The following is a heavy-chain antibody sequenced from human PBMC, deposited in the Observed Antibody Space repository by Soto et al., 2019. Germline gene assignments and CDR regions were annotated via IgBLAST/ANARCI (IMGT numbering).Heavy chain of an antibody. CDR2: IIPIFGTA. V-gene: IGHV1-69*13. Sequence: SVKVSCKASGGTFSSYAISWVRQAPGQGLEWMGGIIPIFGTANYAQKFQGRVTITADESTSTAYMELSSLRSEDTAVYYCARGAGTPYDFWSGYYAPYNWFDPWGQGTLVTV. J-gene: IGHJ5*02. D-gene: IGHD3-3*01. CDR3: ARGAGTPYDFWSGYYAPYNWFDP. CDR1: GGTFSSYA.